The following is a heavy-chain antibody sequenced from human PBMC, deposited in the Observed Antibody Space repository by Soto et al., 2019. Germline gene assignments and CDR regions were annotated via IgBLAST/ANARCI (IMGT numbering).Heavy chain of an antibody. CDR1: GGTFSTYI. CDR3: ARDRITTRGDAFDL. V-gene: IGHV1-69*08. CDR2: IIPIPDIT. J-gene: IGHJ3*01. D-gene: IGHD3-3*01. Sequence: QVQLVQSGAEVRKPGSSVKVSCKAPGGTFSTYIISWVRQAPGQGLEWMGRIIPIPDITHYAQKFQGRVTITADRPRSTAYMELTSLKSEDTAVYYCARDRITTRGDAFDLWGQGTMVTVSS.